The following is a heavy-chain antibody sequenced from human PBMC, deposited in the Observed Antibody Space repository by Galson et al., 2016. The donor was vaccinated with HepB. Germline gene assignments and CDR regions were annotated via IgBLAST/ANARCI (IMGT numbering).Heavy chain of an antibody. CDR3: AGEYSSSPGY. J-gene: IGHJ4*02. V-gene: IGHV4-4*02. D-gene: IGHD6-6*01. Sequence: SETLSLTCAVSGGSISSSNWWTWVRQPPGKGLEWIGEIYHSGSTNYNPSLKSRVTISVDTSRNQFSLRLSSVTAADTAVYYCAGEYSSSPGYWGWGALVTISS. CDR1: GGSISSSNW. CDR2: IYHSGST.